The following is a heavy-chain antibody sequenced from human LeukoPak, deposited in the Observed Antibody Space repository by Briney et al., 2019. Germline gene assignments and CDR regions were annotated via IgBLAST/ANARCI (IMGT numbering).Heavy chain of an antibody. CDR3: AKDHSGAHPDSSGYYYPTDY. J-gene: IGHJ4*02. CDR1: GFTFSSYG. V-gene: IGHV3-30*18. CDR2: ISYDGSNK. Sequence: PGGSLRLSCAASGFTFSSYGMHWVRQAPGKGLEWVAVISYDGSNKYYADSVKGRFTISRDNSKNTLYLQMNSLRAEDTAVYYCAKDHSGAHPDSSGYYYPTDYWGQGTLVTVSS. D-gene: IGHD3-22*01.